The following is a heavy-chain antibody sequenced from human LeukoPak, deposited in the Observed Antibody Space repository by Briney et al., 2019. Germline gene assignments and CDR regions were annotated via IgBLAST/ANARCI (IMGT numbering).Heavy chain of an antibody. Sequence: PSETLSLTCTVSGGSISSSSYYWGWIRQPPGKGLEWIGSIYYSGSTYYNPSLKSRVTISVDTSKNQFSLKLSSVTAADTAVYYYARGGYQRPFDYWGQGTLVTVSS. V-gene: IGHV4-39*01. CDR3: ARGGYQRPFDY. CDR1: GGSISSSSYY. D-gene: IGHD5-18*01. CDR2: IYYSGST. J-gene: IGHJ4*02.